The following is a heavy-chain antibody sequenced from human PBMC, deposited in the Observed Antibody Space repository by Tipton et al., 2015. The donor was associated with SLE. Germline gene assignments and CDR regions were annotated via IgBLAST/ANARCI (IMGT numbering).Heavy chain of an antibody. V-gene: IGHV3-30*02. Sequence: SLRLSCAASGFTFSTYGMHWVRQAPGMGLEWVAFIRYDGRNKYYADSVKGRFTISRDNSKNTLYLQMNNLRAEDTAVYYCAKSRVESAATVLDYYYGMDVWGQGTTVTVSS. CDR3: AKSRVESAATVLDYYYGMDV. D-gene: IGHD2-2*01. CDR2: IRYDGRNK. CDR1: GFTFSTYG. J-gene: IGHJ6*02.